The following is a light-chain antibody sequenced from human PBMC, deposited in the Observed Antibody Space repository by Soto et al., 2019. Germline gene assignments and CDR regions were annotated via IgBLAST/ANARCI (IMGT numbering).Light chain of an antibody. Sequence: QVTQSTSSLSASVVDRVSLTCRASLPISNYLAWYQQKPFKIPNLLIYAASTLQAGVPSRFSGIGSGTDFTLTISILQPEDVAAYYIQMYNRPPHTFGGGTKVDI. CDR1: LPISNY. V-gene: IGKV1-27*01. CDR2: AAS. J-gene: IGKJ4*01. CDR3: QMYNRPPHT.